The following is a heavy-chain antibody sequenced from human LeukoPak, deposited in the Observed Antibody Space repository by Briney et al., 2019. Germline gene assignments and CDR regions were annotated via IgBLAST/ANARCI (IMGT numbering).Heavy chain of an antibody. V-gene: IGHV1-2*02. CDR1: GYTFSGYY. Sequence: ASVKVSCKASGYTFSGYYVHWVRQAPGQRLEWMGWINPNTGATNYAQKFQGRVTMTRDTSISAAFLELSMLTSDDTAVYYCARGGYNIWEYYFGYWGQGTLVTVSS. D-gene: IGHD5-24*01. CDR3: ARGGYNIWEYYFGY. CDR2: INPNTGAT. J-gene: IGHJ4*02.